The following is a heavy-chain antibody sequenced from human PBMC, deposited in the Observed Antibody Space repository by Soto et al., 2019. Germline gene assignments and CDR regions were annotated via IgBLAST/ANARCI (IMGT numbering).Heavy chain of an antibody. CDR1: GGSIRSGGYY. CDR3: ATFYNYEYSRYFYGMDV. Sequence: QVQLQESGPGLVSPSQTLSLTCTVSGGSIRSGGYYWSWVRQHPGKGLEWIGRIHYSGSTYYNPSLKSRLTISVDTSKNQFSLELGSVTAADTAVYYCATFYNYEYSRYFYGMDVWGHGTTVTVSS. V-gene: IGHV4-31*03. J-gene: IGHJ6*02. CDR2: IHYSGST. D-gene: IGHD5-18*01.